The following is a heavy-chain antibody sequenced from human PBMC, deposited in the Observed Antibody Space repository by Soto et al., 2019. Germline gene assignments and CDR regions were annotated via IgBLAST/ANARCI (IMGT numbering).Heavy chain of an antibody. Sequence: GGSLRLSCAASGFTFSSYGMHWVRQAPGKGLEWVAVISYNGSNKYYADSVKGAFTISRDNSKNTLYLQMNSLRAEDTAVDYCAKDLYVPKIAVALSNGMDVWGQGTTVTVSS. V-gene: IGHV3-30*18. CDR2: ISYNGSNK. CDR1: GFTFSSYG. D-gene: IGHD6-19*01. J-gene: IGHJ6*02. CDR3: AKDLYVPKIAVALSNGMDV.